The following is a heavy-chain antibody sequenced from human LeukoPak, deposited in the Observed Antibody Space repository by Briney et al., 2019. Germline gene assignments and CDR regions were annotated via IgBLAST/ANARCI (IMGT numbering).Heavy chain of an antibody. CDR2: ISYDGSKK. Sequence: GGSLRLSCALSGFTFSSYAMHWVRQAPGKGLEWVAVISYDGSKKYYADSVKGRFTISRDNSKNTLYLQMKSLRAEDTGVYYCASLDYYDSSGYYYPLDYWGQGTLVTVSS. CDR3: ASLDYYDSSGYYYPLDY. V-gene: IGHV3-30-3*01. CDR1: GFTFSSYA. D-gene: IGHD3-22*01. J-gene: IGHJ4*02.